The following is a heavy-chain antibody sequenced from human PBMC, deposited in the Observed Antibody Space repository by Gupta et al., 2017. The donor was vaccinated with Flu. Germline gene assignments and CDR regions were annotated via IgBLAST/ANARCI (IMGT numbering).Heavy chain of an antibody. V-gene: IGHV1-69*01. D-gene: IGHD6-6*01. CDR3: ASEYSSSSRMDV. CDR2: ISSIIGTA. CDR1: GGTFSSYA. Sequence: QVQLVQSGAAVQKPGSSVKVSCTAFGGTFSSYAITRVRQAPGQGLEWMGGISSIIGTANYAQKFQGRVTITADESTSTAYMELSSLRSEDTAVYYCASEYSSSSRMDVWGQGTTVTVSS. J-gene: IGHJ6*02.